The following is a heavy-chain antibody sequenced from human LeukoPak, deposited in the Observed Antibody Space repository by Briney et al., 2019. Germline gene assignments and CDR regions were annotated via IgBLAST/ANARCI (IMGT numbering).Heavy chain of an antibody. V-gene: IGHV3-11*01. Sequence: GGSLRLSCAASGFTFSDYYMSWIRQAPGKGLEWVSYISSSGSTIYYADSVTGRFTISRDNAKKSLYLQMNSLRAEDTAVYYCARVGFGYSSFRGSPGTYYFDYWGQGTLVTVSS. D-gene: IGHD6-19*01. CDR2: ISSSGSTI. J-gene: IGHJ4*02. CDR1: GFTFSDYY. CDR3: ARVGFGYSSFRGSPGTYYFDY.